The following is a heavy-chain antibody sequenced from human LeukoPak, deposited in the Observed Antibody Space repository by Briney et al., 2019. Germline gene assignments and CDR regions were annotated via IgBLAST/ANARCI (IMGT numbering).Heavy chain of an antibody. Sequence: GGSLRLSCAASGFTFSSYAMSWVRQAPGKGLEWVSAISGGGGSGDATYYADSVKGRFTISRDNSKNTLYLQMSSLRAEDTAVYYCAKAPPGSYYYYYGMHVWGQGTTVTVSS. CDR1: GFTFSSYA. V-gene: IGHV3-23*01. J-gene: IGHJ6*02. CDR3: AKAPPGSYYYYYGMHV. CDR2: ISGGGGSGDAT. D-gene: IGHD6-13*01.